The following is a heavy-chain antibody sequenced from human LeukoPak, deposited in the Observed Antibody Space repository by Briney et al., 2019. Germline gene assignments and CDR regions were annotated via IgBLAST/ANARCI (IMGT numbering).Heavy chain of an antibody. D-gene: IGHD6-19*01. Sequence: ASVKVSCKASGYTFTGYYMHWVRQAPGQGVEWMGWINPNSGGTNYAQKLQGRVTMTTDTSTSTAYMELRSLRSDDTAVYYCARLGGWLVGYYYYMDVWAKGTTVTISS. CDR3: ARLGGWLVGYYYYMDV. CDR2: INPNSGGT. CDR1: GYTFTGYY. V-gene: IGHV1-2*02. J-gene: IGHJ6*03.